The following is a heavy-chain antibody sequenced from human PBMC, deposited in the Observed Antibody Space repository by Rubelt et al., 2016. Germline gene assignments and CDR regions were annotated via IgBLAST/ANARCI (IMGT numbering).Heavy chain of an antibody. CDR3: ARDGSEWSRDY. CDR1: GFTFSLYN. Sequence: EVQLVESGGGLVQPGGSLRLPCAASGFTFSLYNMNWVRQAPGKGLEWVSTIVYSGDSQYYADSVKGRFTISRDNARNSLFLQMNNLRADDTAVYYCARDGSEWSRDYWGPGTLVTVSS. J-gene: IGHJ4*02. D-gene: IGHD1-26*01. V-gene: IGHV3-21*01. CDR2: IVYSGDSQ.